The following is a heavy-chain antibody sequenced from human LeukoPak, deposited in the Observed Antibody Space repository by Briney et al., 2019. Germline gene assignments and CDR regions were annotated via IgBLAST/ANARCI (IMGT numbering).Heavy chain of an antibody. CDR3: ARGYYDSSGYPQRPFDY. CDR1: GFTFSSYW. CDR2: INSDGSRT. Sequence: GGSLRLSCAASGFTFSSYWMHWVRQAPGKGLVWVSRINSDGSRTTYADSAKGRFPISRDNAKNTLYLQMNSLRAEDTAVYYCARGYYDSSGYPQRPFDYWGQGTLVTVSS. D-gene: IGHD3-22*01. V-gene: IGHV3-74*01. J-gene: IGHJ4*02.